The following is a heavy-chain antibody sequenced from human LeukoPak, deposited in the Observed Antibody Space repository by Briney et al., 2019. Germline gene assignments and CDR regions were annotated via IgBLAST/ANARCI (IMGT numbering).Heavy chain of an antibody. Sequence: SETLSLTCAVYGGSFSGYYWSWIRQPPGKGLEWIREINHSGSTNYNPSLKSRVTISVDTSKNQFSLKLSSVTAADTAVYYCARGGITMVRGADYWGQGTLVTVSS. CDR2: INHSGST. CDR1: GGSFSGYY. CDR3: ARGGITMVRGADY. J-gene: IGHJ4*02. D-gene: IGHD3-10*01. V-gene: IGHV4-34*01.